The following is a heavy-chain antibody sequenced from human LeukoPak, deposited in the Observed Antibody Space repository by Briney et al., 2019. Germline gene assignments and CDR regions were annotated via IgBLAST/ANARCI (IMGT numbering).Heavy chain of an antibody. V-gene: IGHV4-39*07. CDR2: INHSGST. J-gene: IGHJ5*02. CDR1: GGSISSSSYY. D-gene: IGHD3-10*01. Sequence: SETLSLTCTVSGGSISSSSYYWSWIRQPPGKGLEWIGEINHSGSTNYNPSLKSRVTISVDTSKNQFSLKLSSVTAADTAVYYCARRAYYYGSGSYSVFNWFDPWGQGTLVTVSS. CDR3: ARRAYYYGSGSYSVFNWFDP.